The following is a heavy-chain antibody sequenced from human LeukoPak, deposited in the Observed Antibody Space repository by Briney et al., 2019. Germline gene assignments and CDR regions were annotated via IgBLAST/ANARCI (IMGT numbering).Heavy chain of an antibody. Sequence: PGGSLRLSCAASGFTFSSYAMHWVRQAPGKGLEYVSAISSNGGSTYYANSVKGRFTISRDNSKNTLYLQMGSLRAEDMAVYYCARDPAAYSSGWYPTFDYWGQGTLVTVSS. J-gene: IGHJ4*02. CDR1: GFTFSSYA. CDR3: ARDPAAYSSGWYPTFDY. V-gene: IGHV3-64*01. CDR2: ISSNGGST. D-gene: IGHD6-19*01.